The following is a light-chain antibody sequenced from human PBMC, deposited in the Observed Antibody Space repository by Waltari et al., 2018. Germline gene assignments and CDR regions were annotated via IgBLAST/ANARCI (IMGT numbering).Light chain of an antibody. CDR2: RNN. V-gene: IGLV1-44*01. CDR1: DSNIARNS. CDR3: AALDDSRNGWV. J-gene: IGLJ3*02. Sequence: QSVLTQPPSASGTPGQTVTISCSGGDSNIARNSVNWYQKFPGAAPKLLIFRNNQPPSGVPARFSGSKSGTSASLAIRGLQSEDDSDYFCAALDDSRNGWVFGEGTRLAVL.